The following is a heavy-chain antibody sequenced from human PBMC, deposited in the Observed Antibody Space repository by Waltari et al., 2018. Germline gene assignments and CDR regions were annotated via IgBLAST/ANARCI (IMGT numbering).Heavy chain of an antibody. D-gene: IGHD3-22*01. V-gene: IGHV1-18*01. CDR1: GYTFTSYG. J-gene: IGHJ4*02. Sequence: QVQLVQSGAEVKKPGASVKVSCKASGYTFTSYGISWVRQAPGHGLDRMAWTSPYNGNTNYAQKLQGRVTMTTETSTSTAYMELRSLRSDDTAVYYCAREDSSGYHPAAHFDYWGQGTLVTVSS. CDR2: TSPYNGNT. CDR3: AREDSSGYHPAAHFDY.